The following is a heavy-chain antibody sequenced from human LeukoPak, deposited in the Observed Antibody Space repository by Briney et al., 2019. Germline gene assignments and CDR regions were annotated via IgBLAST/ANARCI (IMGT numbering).Heavy chain of an antibody. CDR1: GGSISSGSYY. V-gene: IGHV4-61*02. CDR2: IYTSGST. D-gene: IGHD3-16*01. CDR3: ARALGGYFDY. J-gene: IGHJ4*02. Sequence: SETLSLTCTVSGGSISSGSYYWSWIRQPAGKGLEWIGRIYTSGSTNYNPSLKGRVTISVDTSKNQFSLKLSSVTAADTAVYYCARALGGYFDYWGQGTLVTVSS.